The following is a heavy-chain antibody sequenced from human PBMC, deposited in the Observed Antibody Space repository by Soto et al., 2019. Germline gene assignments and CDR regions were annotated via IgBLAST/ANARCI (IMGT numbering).Heavy chain of an antibody. CDR2: ISGRGGTI. CDR3: TRGSASGAFDY. V-gene: IGHV3-23*01. CDR1: GFIFSSYA. Sequence: EVQLLESGGDLLQPGGSLRLSCAASGFIFSSYAMGWVRQAPGKGLEWVSAISGRGGTIYYADSVKGRFTISRDNSKNTLYVQMNTLRGQDSAVYYCTRGSASGAFDYWRQGAPVTVS. D-gene: IGHD2-8*02. J-gene: IGHJ4*02.